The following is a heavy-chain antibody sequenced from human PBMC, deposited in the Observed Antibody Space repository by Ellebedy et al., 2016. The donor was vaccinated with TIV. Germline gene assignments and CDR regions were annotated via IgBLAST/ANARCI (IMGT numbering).Heavy chain of an antibody. V-gene: IGHV3-30-3*01. CDR3: AREVGATLSRDDALDI. D-gene: IGHD1-26*01. Sequence: GESLKISCAASGFTLSSYAIHWVRQAPGKGLEWVAVLSYDGNYKDYVDSVKGRFTLSRDTSKDTVYLQMNSLRAEDTAVYYCAREVGATLSRDDALDIWGQGTMVTVSS. CDR1: GFTLSSYA. J-gene: IGHJ3*02. CDR2: LSYDGNYK.